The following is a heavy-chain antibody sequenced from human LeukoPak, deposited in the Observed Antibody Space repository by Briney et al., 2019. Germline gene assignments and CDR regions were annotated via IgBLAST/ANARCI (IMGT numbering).Heavy chain of an antibody. CDR2: IIPIFGTA. J-gene: IGHJ4*02. V-gene: IGHV1-69*13. Sequence: ASVKVSCKASGGTFSSYAISWVRQAPGQGLEWMGGIIPIFGTANYAQKFQGRVTITADESTSTAYMELSSLRAEDTAVYYCARRSVAYSYDSRGYSPVYYFDYWGQGTLVTVSS. CDR3: ARRSVAYSYDSRGYSPVYYFDY. CDR1: GGTFSSYA. D-gene: IGHD3-22*01.